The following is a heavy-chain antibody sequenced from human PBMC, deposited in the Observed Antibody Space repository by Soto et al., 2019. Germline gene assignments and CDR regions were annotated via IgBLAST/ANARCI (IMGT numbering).Heavy chain of an antibody. CDR3: ARSDLFPDYDILTGYYIFPDY. D-gene: IGHD3-9*01. J-gene: IGHJ4*02. Sequence: ASVKVSCKASGYTFTSYGISWVRQAPGQGLEWMGWISAYNGNTNYAQKLQGRVTMTTDTSTSTAYMELRSLRSDDTAVYYCARSDLFPDYDILTGYYIFPDYWGQGTLVTVSS. CDR1: GYTFTSYG. CDR2: ISAYNGNT. V-gene: IGHV1-18*01.